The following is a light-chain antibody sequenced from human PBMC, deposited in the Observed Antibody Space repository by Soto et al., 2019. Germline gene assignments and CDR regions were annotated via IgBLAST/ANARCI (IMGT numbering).Light chain of an antibody. CDR2: SAS. Sequence: DIQMTQSPSSVSASVGDRVTITCQASQGISRSLAWYQQKPGKAPKLLIYSASSLQSGVPSRFSGSGSGTEFTLTISSLQPDDFATYYCQQSYSTPSFGQGTRLEIK. V-gene: IGKV1-12*02. J-gene: IGKJ5*01. CDR3: QQSYSTPS. CDR1: QGISRS.